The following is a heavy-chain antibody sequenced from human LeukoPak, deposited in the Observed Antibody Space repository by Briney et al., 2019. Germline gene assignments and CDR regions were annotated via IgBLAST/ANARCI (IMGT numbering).Heavy chain of an antibody. CDR1: GFTFSSYA. CDR2: ISGSGGST. V-gene: IGHV3-23*01. D-gene: IGHD3-3*01. Sequence: PGGSLRLSCAASGFTFSSYAMSWVRQAPGKGLEWVSAISGSGGSTYYADSVKGRFTISRDNAKNSLYLQMNSLRAEDTAVYYCARDLDAEGGYYDFWSGYYTGAFDIWGQGTMVTVSS. J-gene: IGHJ3*02. CDR3: ARDLDAEGGYYDFWSGYYTGAFDI.